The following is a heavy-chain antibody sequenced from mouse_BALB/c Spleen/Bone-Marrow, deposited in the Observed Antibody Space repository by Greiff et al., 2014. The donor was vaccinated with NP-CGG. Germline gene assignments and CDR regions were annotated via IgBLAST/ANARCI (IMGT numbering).Heavy chain of an antibody. Sequence: EVMLVESGGGLVQPGGSRKLSCAASGFTFSYFGMHWVRQAPEKGLERVAYISSGSSIIYYADTVKGRFTISRDNPKNTLFLQMTSLRSEDTAMYYCARERTGFDYWGQGTTLTVSS. CDR1: GFTFSYFG. CDR2: ISSGSSII. V-gene: IGHV5-17*02. D-gene: IGHD4-1*01. CDR3: ARERTGFDY. J-gene: IGHJ2*01.